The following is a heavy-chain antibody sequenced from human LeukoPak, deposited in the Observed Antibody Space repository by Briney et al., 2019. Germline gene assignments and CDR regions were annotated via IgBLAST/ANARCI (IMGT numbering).Heavy chain of an antibody. J-gene: IGHJ4*02. CDR2: ISAYNGNT. V-gene: IGHV1-18*01. CDR1: GYTFTSYG. D-gene: IGHD2-2*01. Sequence: ASVKVSCKASGYTFTSYGISWVRQAPGQGLEWMGWISAYNGNTNYAQKLQGRVTMTTDTSTSTAYMELRSLRSDDTAVYCCARDRSSTSCPANWGQGTLVTVSS. CDR3: ARDRSSTSCPAN.